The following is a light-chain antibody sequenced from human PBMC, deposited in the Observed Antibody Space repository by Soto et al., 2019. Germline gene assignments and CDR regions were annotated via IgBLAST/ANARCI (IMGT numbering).Light chain of an antibody. J-gene: IGLJ3*02. CDR3: AAWDDSLNGHGV. CDR2: YDD. V-gene: IGLV1-36*01. CDR1: SSNIETNA. Sequence: QPVLTQPPSISGVPGQRVTIACSGSSSNIETNAVNWYQQFPGKAPKLLIYYDDLVPSGVSDRFSGSKSGASASLAISGLQSEDEAHYYCAAWDDSLNGHGVFGGGTKLTVL.